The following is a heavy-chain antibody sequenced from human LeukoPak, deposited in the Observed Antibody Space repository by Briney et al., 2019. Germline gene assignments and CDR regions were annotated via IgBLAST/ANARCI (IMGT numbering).Heavy chain of an antibody. CDR1: GGSISSGGYP. J-gene: IGHJ4*02. V-gene: IGHV4-30-2*01. CDR2: IYHSGST. D-gene: IGHD1-26*01. CDR3: ARGPRSYMVDY. Sequence: SETLSLTCAVSGGSISSGGYPWSWIRQPPGKGLEWIGYIYHSGSTYYNPSLKSRVTISVDRSKNQFSLKLSSVTAADTAVYYCARGPRSYMVDYWGQGTLVTVSS.